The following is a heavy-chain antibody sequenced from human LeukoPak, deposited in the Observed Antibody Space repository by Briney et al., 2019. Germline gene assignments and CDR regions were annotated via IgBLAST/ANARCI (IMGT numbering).Heavy chain of an antibody. D-gene: IGHD6-13*01. CDR3: AGGQQLIHIPYNWFDP. V-gene: IGHV3-33*01. J-gene: IGHJ5*02. Sequence: GGSLRPSCAASGFTFSSSVMHWVRQAPGKGLEWVALIWYEGTNKDYADSVKGRFTISRDNSKNTLYLQMDSLRAEDTAVYYCAGGQQLIHIPYNWFDPWGQGTLVTVSS. CDR1: GFTFSSSV. CDR2: IWYEGTNK.